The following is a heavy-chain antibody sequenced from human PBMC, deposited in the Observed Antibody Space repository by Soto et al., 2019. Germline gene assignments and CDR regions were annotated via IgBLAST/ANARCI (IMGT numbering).Heavy chain of an antibody. D-gene: IGHD3-10*01. CDR1: GFTFSNYA. CDR2: ISYDGRNK. V-gene: IGHV3-30*04. Sequence: PGGSLRLSCAASGFTFSNYAMHWVSQAPGKGLEWVAVISYDGRNKYYADSVKGRFTISRDNSKNTLYLQMNSLRAEDTAIYYCARVSYYGSGSYYNLYYYYGMDVWGQGTTVTVSS. J-gene: IGHJ6*02. CDR3: ARVSYYGSGSYYNLYYYYGMDV.